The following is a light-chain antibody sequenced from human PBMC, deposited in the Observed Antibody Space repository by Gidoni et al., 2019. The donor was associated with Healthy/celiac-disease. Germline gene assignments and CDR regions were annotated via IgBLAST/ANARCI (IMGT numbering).Light chain of an antibody. CDR1: QRVSSF. J-gene: IGKJ2*01. Sequence: EVVLTHSPATLSLSPGERATLSCRASQRVSSFLAWYQQRPGQAPRLLIYDASNRATGTPARFSGSGSGTDFTLTISSLEPEDFAVYYCQQRSNWPLYTFGQGTKLEIK. V-gene: IGKV3-11*01. CDR2: DAS. CDR3: QQRSNWPLYT.